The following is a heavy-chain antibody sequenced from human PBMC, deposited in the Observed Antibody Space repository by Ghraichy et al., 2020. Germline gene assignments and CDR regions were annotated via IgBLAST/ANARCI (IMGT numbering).Heavy chain of an antibody. CDR2: ISYEGSNK. J-gene: IGHJ6*03. CDR1: GLTFSSYV. CDR3: ARDRTQGFYYNYMDV. V-gene: IGHV3-30*04. Sequence: LSLTCAASGLTFSSYVMHWVRQAPGKGLEWVALISYEGSNKYYADSVKGRFTISRDNSKNTLYLQMNSLRAEDTAVYYCARDRTQGFYYNYMDVWAKGTTVTVSS.